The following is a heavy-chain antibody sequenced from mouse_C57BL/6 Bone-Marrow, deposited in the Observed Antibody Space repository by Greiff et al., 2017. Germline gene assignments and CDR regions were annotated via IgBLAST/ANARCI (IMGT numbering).Heavy chain of an antibody. CDR3: ARDWDYFDC. CDR2: IYPGDCDP. CDR1: GSAFSTYW. J-gene: IGHJ2*01. Sequence: QVQLQPSGAELVKPGASVTISCKVSGSAFSTYWMTWVKQRPGKGLAWIGQIYPGDCDPNYNGTFKGTATLTADKSSSTAYMQLSSLTSEDAAVYFCARDWDYFDCWGKGNTRTVSS. D-gene: IGHD4-1*01. V-gene: IGHV1-80*01.